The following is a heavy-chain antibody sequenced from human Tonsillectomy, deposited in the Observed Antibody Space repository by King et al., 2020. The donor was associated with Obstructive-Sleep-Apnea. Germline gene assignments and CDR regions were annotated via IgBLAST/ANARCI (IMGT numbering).Heavy chain of an antibody. CDR3: ARDQVATQDDPLDY. CDR2: ISSSSSYT. CDR1: GFTFSDYY. V-gene: IGHV3-11*06. Sequence: VQLVESGGRLVKPGGSLRLSCAASGFTFSDYYMSWIRQAPGKGLEWVSYISSSSSYTNYADSVKGRFTISRHNAKNSLYPQMNSLRAEDTAVYYFARDQVATQDDPLDYWGQGTLVTVSS. D-gene: IGHD5-12*01. J-gene: IGHJ4*02.